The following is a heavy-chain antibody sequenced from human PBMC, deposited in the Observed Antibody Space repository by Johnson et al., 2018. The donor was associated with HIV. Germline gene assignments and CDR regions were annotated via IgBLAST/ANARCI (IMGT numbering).Heavy chain of an antibody. J-gene: IGHJ3*02. CDR3: AKAKTVARIAIFFDI. V-gene: IGHV3-30*18. D-gene: IGHD3-3*01. CDR1: GFTFSDYG. CDR2: ISYDGINK. Sequence: VQLLESGGGVVQPGRSLRLSCAASGFTFSDYGMHWVRQAPGKGLVWVAVISYDGINKYYADSVKGRFTISRDNSKSTLYLQMNSLRAEDTAVYYCAKAKTVARIAIFFDIWGQGTMVTVSS.